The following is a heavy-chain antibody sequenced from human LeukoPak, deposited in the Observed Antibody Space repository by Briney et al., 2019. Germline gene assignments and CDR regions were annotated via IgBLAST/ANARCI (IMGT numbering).Heavy chain of an antibody. D-gene: IGHD6-19*01. CDR3: ARGPHSSGWYFFDY. V-gene: IGHV3-74*01. Sequence: PGGSLRLSCAASGFTFSSYWMHWVRQAPGKGLVWVSRINSDGSSTSYADSVKGRFTISRDNAKNTLYLQMNSLRAEDTAAYYCARGPHSSGWYFFDYWGQGTLVTVSS. J-gene: IGHJ4*02. CDR1: GFTFSSYW. CDR2: INSDGSST.